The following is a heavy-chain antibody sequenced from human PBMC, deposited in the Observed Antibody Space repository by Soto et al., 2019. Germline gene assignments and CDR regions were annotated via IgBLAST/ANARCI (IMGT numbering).Heavy chain of an antibody. CDR1: GVSFRIYG. J-gene: IGHJ6*02. CDR2: IWYDGGNK. Sequence: GGSMRLSCAASGVSFRIYGMQGVRQAPGKGLEWVAVIWYDGGNKYYADSVKGRFTISRDNSKNTLYLQMNSLRAEDTAVYYCARSPDTTGYHYGMDVWGQGTTVTVSS. D-gene: IGHD3-22*01. CDR3: ARSPDTTGYHYGMDV. V-gene: IGHV3-33*01.